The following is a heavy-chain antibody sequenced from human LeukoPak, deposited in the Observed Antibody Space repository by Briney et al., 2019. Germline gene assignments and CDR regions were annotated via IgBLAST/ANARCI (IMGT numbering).Heavy chain of an antibody. J-gene: IGHJ3*02. D-gene: IGHD5-24*01. CDR3: ARDSGYNVNDHDVNAFDI. CDR1: GGSFSGYY. Sequence: SETLSLTCAVYGGSFSGYYWSWIRQPPGKGLEWIGEINHSGSTNYNPSLKSRVTISVDTSKNQFSLKLSSVTAADTAVYYCARDSGYNVNDHDVNAFDIWGQGTMVTISS. CDR2: INHSGST. V-gene: IGHV4-34*01.